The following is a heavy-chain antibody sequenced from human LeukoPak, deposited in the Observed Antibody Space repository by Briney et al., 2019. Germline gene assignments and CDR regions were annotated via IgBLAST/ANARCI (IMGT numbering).Heavy chain of an antibody. Sequence: SGGSLRLSCAASGFTFSSYAMSWVRQAPGKGLEWVSAISGSGGSTYYADSVKGRFTISRDSSKNTLYLQMNSLRAEDTAVYYCAKDWEIHTVADFGLDYWGQGTLVTVSS. V-gene: IGHV3-23*01. D-gene: IGHD6-19*01. CDR2: ISGSGGST. CDR1: GFTFSSYA. CDR3: AKDWEIHTVADFGLDY. J-gene: IGHJ4*02.